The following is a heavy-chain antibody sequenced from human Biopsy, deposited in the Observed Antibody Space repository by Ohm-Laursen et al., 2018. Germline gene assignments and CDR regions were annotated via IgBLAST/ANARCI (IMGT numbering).Heavy chain of an antibody. CDR1: GGSISGSS. D-gene: IGHD6-19*01. Sequence: TLSLTCTVSGGSISGSSWSWIRQAPDKGLEWIGYISYSRDTNYNPSLKSRITISVDTSKNQFSLKLTSVTAADTAVYYCAKHGSGWTGDDAFHIWGQGTMVTVSS. CDR3: AKHGSGWTGDDAFHI. CDR2: ISYSRDT. J-gene: IGHJ3*02. V-gene: IGHV4-59*08.